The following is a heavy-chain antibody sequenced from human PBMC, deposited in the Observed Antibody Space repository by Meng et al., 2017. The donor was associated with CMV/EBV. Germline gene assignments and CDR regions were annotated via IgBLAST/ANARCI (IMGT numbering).Heavy chain of an antibody. D-gene: IGHD3-3*01. CDR2: IKQDGSEK. CDR3: ARDGRDDFWSGVDV. V-gene: IGHV3-7*01. CDR1: GFTFSSYA. J-gene: IGHJ6*02. Sequence: GALKISCAASGFTFSSYAMHWVRQAPGKGLEWVANIKQDGSEKYYVDSVKGRFTISRDNAKNSLYLQMNSLRAEDTAVYYCARDGRDDFWSGVDVWGQGTTVTVSS.